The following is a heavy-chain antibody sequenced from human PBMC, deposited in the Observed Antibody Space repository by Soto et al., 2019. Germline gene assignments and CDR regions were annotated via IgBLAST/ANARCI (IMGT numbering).Heavy chain of an antibody. V-gene: IGHV4-34*01. D-gene: IGHD4-4*01. CDR3: ARYSNYTTGNNWFDP. CDR1: GGSFSGYY. Sequence: SETLSLTCAVYGGSFSGYYWSWIRQSPGKGLEWIGEINHSGSTNYNPSLKSRVTISVDTSKNQFSLKLSSVTAADTAVYYCARYSNYTTGNNWFDPWGKGTLVTVSS. J-gene: IGHJ5*02. CDR2: INHSGST.